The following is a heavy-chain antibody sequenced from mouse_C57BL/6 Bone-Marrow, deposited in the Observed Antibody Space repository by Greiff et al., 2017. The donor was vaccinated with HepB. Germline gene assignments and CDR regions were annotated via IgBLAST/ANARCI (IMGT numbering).Heavy chain of an antibody. CDR2: ISSGSSTI. D-gene: IGHD2-1*01. V-gene: IGHV5-17*01. Sequence: DVKLVESGGGLVKPGGSLKLSCAASGFTFSDYGMHWVRQAPEKGLEWVAYISSGSSTIYDADTVKGRFTVTRDNTTNTLFLQMTSLRSEDTAMYYCAREDGNPFAYWGQGTLVTVSA. CDR3: AREDGNPFAY. J-gene: IGHJ3*01. CDR1: GFTFSDYG.